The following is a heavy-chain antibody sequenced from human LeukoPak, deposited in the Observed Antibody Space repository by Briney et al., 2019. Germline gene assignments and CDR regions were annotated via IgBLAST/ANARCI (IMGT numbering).Heavy chain of an antibody. V-gene: IGHV3-23*01. CDR3: AKDRVATTLFDY. CDR1: GFTFSSYA. D-gene: IGHD5-12*01. J-gene: IGHJ4*02. Sequence: PGGSLRLSCAASGFTFSSYAMSWVHQAPGKGLEWVSAISGSGGSTYYADSVKGRFTIPRDNSKNTLYLQMNSLRAEDTAVYYCAKDRVATTLFDYWGQGTLVTVSS. CDR2: ISGSGGST.